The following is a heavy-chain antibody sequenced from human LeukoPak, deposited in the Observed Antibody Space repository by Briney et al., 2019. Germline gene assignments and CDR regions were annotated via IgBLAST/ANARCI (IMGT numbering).Heavy chain of an antibody. D-gene: IGHD3-22*01. CDR2: IKEDGSEK. Sequence: GGSLRLSCAASGVTFSSYWMSWVRPAPGKGREWVANIKEDGSEKFYVDSVKGRFTISRDNAKTSLYLQMNSLRAEDTAVYYCARGRFNYDSTGYSSFYYWGQGTLVTVSS. J-gene: IGHJ4*02. CDR1: GVTFSSYW. CDR3: ARGRFNYDSTGYSSFYY. V-gene: IGHV3-7*01.